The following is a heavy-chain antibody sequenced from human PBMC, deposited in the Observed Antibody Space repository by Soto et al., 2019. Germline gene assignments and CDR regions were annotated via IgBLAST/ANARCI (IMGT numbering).Heavy chain of an antibody. Sequence: GGSLRLSCAASGFTFSSYAMSWVRQAPGKGLDWVSAISGSGGSTYYADSVKGRFTISRDNSKNTLYLQMNSLRAEDTAVYYCAKGYYDILTGYYNPNYFDYWGQGTLVTVSS. CDR3: AKGYYDILTGYYNPNYFDY. D-gene: IGHD3-9*01. CDR1: GFTFSSYA. CDR2: ISGSGGST. J-gene: IGHJ4*02. V-gene: IGHV3-23*01.